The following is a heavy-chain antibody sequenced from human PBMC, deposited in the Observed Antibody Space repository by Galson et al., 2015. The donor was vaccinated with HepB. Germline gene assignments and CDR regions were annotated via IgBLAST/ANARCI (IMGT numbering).Heavy chain of an antibody. CDR3: ARLGGIEGATNENLES. V-gene: IGHV5-51*01. D-gene: IGHD1-26*01. CDR1: GYTFPNYW. CDR2: IHPGESDT. Sequence: QSGAEVKKPGQSLMISCQTSGYTFPNYWIGWMRQVPGKGLEWLGIIHPGESDTNFSPTFHDQVTISADKSINTAYLQWSSLQVSDTAMYFCARLGGIEGATNENLESWCHGTLVTISS. J-gene: IGHJ5*01.